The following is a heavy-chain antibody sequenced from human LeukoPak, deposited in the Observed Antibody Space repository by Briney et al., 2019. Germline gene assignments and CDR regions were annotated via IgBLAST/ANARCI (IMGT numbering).Heavy chain of an antibody. CDR2: INPNSGGT. V-gene: IGHV1-2*02. CDR3: ARSLFPKDAFDI. Sequence: ASVKVSCKASGYTFTGYYMHWVRQAPGQGLEWMGWINPNSGGTNYAQKFQGRVTMTRDTSISTAYMELSRLRSDDTAVYYCARSLFPKDAFDIWGRGTMVTVSS. J-gene: IGHJ3*02. D-gene: IGHD2/OR15-2a*01. CDR1: GYTFTGYY.